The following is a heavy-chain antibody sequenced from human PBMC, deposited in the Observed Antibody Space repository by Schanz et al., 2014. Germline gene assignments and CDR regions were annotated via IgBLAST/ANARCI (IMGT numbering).Heavy chain of an antibody. CDR2: INPNSGDT. J-gene: IGHJ6*02. CDR1: GYTFTGYY. V-gene: IGHV1-2*06. CDR3: ARDPYSASYFPSPPLYGLDV. Sequence: QVQLMQSGAEVKKPGASVKVSCKASGYTFTGYYMHWVRQAPGQGLQWMGRINPNSGDTDYAHNFHGRVTMTRDTSISTAYMELTSLRSEDTAVYYCARDPYSASYFPSPPLYGLDVWGQGTTVTVSS. D-gene: IGHD1-26*01.